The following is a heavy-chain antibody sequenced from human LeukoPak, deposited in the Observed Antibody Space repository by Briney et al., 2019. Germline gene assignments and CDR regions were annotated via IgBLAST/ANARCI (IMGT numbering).Heavy chain of an antibody. Sequence: GGSLRLSCAASGFTFSSYAMSWVRQAPGKGLEWVSAISGSGGSTYYADSVKGRFTISRDNSKNTLYLQMNSLRAEDTAVYYCARKRGGTMIVRSFDYWGQGTLVTVSS. D-gene: IGHD3-22*01. CDR3: ARKRGGTMIVRSFDY. V-gene: IGHV3-23*01. CDR1: GFTFSSYA. J-gene: IGHJ4*02. CDR2: ISGSGGST.